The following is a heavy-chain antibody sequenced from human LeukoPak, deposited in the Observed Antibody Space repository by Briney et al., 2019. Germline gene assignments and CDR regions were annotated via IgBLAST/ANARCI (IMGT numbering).Heavy chain of an antibody. D-gene: IGHD4-17*01. CDR3: ARNYGDYALDY. CDR1: GFTFSSYG. Sequence: GGSLRLSCAASGFTFSSYGMPWVRQAPGKGLEWVAVIWYDGSNKYYADSVKGRFTISRDNSKNTLYLQMNSLRAEDTAVYYCARNYGDYALDYWGQGTLVTVSS. V-gene: IGHV3-33*01. J-gene: IGHJ4*02. CDR2: IWYDGSNK.